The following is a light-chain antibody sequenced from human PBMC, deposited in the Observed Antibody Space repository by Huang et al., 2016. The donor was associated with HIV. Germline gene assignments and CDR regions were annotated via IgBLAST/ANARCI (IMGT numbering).Light chain of an antibody. CDR3: QQLHSYPIT. CDR2: AAS. Sequence: HLTQSPPSLSASVGDSVFISCRASQDIGTSLAWYQQRTGRAPKRLISAASSLQTGVPSRFSGDSAGTFFTLFITDLQPEDFATYYCQQLHSYPITFGQGTRLDIK. CDR1: QDIGTS. V-gene: IGKV1-9*01. J-gene: IGKJ5*01.